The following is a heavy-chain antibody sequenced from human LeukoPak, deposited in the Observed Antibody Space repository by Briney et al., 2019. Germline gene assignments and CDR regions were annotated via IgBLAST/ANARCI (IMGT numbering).Heavy chain of an antibody. V-gene: IGHV4-34*01. CDR3: ARDRRMARGVQRNYYYYYGMDV. Sequence: SETLSLTCAVYGESFSEYYWSWIRQPPGKGLEWIGQIKHSGGTNYHPSLKTRVTISVDTSKNQFSLKLSSVTAADTAVYYCARDRRMARGVQRNYYYYYGMDVWGQGTTVTVSS. CDR2: IKHSGGT. J-gene: IGHJ6*02. CDR1: GESFSEYY. D-gene: IGHD3-10*01.